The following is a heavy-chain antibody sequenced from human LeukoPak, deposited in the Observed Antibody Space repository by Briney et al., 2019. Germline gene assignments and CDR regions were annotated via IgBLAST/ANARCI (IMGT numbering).Heavy chain of an antibody. CDR3: ARRGGSGRSFDY. V-gene: IGHV4-61*01. CDR2: IYYSGST. Sequence: SETLSLTCTVSGGSLSSGSHYWSWIRQPPGKGLEWIGYIYYSGSTNYNPSLKSRVTMSVDTSQNQFSLKLSSVTAADTAVYYCARRGGSGRSFDYWGQGTLVTISS. J-gene: IGHJ4*02. CDR1: GGSLSSGSHY. D-gene: IGHD3-10*01.